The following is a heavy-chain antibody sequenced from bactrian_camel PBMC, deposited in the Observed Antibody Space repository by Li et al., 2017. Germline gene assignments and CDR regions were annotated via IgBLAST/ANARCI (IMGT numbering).Heavy chain of an antibody. V-gene: IGHV3S31*01. CDR3: AAEEYCGGSWDLPVNYNY. CDR2: IDTSGHRT. CDR1: GYSYSTYC. Sequence: VQLVESGGGSVQVGGSLNLSCVATSGYSYSTYCMGWFRQGPGTEREGVAMIDTSGHRTYYADSVNGRFTVSQDNAKNTVHLQMNSLKPEDSSMYYCAAEEYCGGSWDLPVNYNYWGQGTQVTVS. D-gene: IGHD2*01. J-gene: IGHJ4*01.